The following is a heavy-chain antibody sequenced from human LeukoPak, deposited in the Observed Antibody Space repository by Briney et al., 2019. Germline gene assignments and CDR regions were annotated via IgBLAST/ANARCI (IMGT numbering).Heavy chain of an antibody. J-gene: IGHJ5*02. CDR3: ATEYYDFWSGYSRTRFDP. D-gene: IGHD3-3*01. Sequence: SETLSLTCAVYGGSFSGYYWSWIRQPPGKGLEWIGEINHSGSTNYNPSLKSRVTILVDTSKNQFSLKLSSVTAADTAVYYCATEYYDFWSGYSRTRFDPWGQGTLVTVSS. CDR1: GGSFSGYY. V-gene: IGHV4-34*01. CDR2: INHSGST.